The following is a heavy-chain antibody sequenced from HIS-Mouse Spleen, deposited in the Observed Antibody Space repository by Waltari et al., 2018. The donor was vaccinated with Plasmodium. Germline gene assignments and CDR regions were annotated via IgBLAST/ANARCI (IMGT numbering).Heavy chain of an antibody. V-gene: IGHV3-33*06. J-gene: IGHJ3*02. CDR2: IWYEGSNK. CDR1: GFTFSSYG. Sequence: QVQLVESGGGVVQPGRSLRLSCAASGFTFSSYGMPWVRQAPGKGWDGVVVIWYEGSNKYYADSVKGRFTISRDNSKNTLYLQMNSLRAEDTAVYYCAKVAQGTRDAFDIWGQGTMVTVSS. CDR3: AKVAQGTRDAFDI. D-gene: IGHD2-8*01.